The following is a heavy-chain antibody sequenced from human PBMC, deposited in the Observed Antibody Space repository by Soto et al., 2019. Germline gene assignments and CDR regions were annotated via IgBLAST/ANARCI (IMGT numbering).Heavy chain of an antibody. V-gene: IGHV4-59*01. D-gene: IGHD3-22*01. CDR3: ARSRYYYDSSGYYRHFDY. CDR2: IYYSGST. CDR1: CGSISSYY. Sequence: SETLSLTCTVSCGSISSYYWSWIRQPPGKGLEWIGYIYYSGSTNYNPSLKSRVTISVDTSKNQFSLKLSSVTAADTAVYYCARSRYYYDSSGYYRHFDYWGQGTLVTVSS. J-gene: IGHJ4*02.